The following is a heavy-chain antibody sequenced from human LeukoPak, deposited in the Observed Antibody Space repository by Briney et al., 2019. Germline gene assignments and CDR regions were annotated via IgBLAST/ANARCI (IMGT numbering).Heavy chain of an antibody. CDR2: VTGSGGNI. CDR1: GFTFSSYA. CDR3: AKEYSGSRDYFYGMDV. Sequence: PGGSLRLSCAASGFTFSSYAMSWVRQAPGKGLEWVSVVTGSGGNIYYADSVKGRFTISRDNSESTLSLQMNSLRAEDTAVYYCAKEYSGSRDYFYGMDVWGQGTTVTVSS. J-gene: IGHJ6*02. V-gene: IGHV3-23*01. D-gene: IGHD6-6*01.